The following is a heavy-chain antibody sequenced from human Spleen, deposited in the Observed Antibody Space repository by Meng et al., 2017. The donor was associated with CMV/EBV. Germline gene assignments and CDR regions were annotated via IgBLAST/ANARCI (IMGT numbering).Heavy chain of an antibody. Sequence: ASVKVSCKASGYTFTGYYMHWVRQAPGQGLEWMGWINPNSGGTHYAQRFQGRVTMTRDTSISTAYMELSRLRSDDTAVYYCARDPGYCSSTSCTGGGWFDPWGQGTLVTVSS. J-gene: IGHJ5*02. CDR3: ARDPGYCSSTSCTGGGWFDP. D-gene: IGHD2-2*01. CDR2: INPNSGGT. CDR1: GYTFTGYY. V-gene: IGHV1-2*02.